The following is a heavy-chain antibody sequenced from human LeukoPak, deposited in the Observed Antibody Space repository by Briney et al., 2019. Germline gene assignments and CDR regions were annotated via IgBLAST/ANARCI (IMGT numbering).Heavy chain of an antibody. D-gene: IGHD2-15*01. CDR3: AKEWVVAASRRGINWFDP. J-gene: IGHJ5*02. Sequence: GASLGLSCAASGFTFSSYAMSWVRQAPGKGLEWVSAISGSGGSTYYADSVKGRFTISRDNSKNTLYLQMNSLRAEDTAVYYCAKEWVVAASRRGINWFDPWGQGTLVTVSS. V-gene: IGHV3-23*01. CDR1: GFTFSSYA. CDR2: ISGSGGST.